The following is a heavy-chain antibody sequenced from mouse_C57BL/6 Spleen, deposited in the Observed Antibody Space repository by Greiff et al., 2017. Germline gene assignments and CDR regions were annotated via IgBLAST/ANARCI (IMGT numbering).Heavy chain of an antibody. CDR1: GYTFTSYW. V-gene: IGHV1-74*01. CDR2: IHPSDSDT. Sequence: QVQLKQPGAELVKPGASVKVSCKASGYTFTSYWMHWVKQRPGQGLAWIGRIHPSDSDTNYNQKFKGKATLTVDKTSSTAYIQLSSLTSDDSAVYYCAIPPHYYGSSYGYFDVWGTGTTVTVSS. D-gene: IGHD1-1*01. J-gene: IGHJ1*03. CDR3: AIPPHYYGSSYGYFDV.